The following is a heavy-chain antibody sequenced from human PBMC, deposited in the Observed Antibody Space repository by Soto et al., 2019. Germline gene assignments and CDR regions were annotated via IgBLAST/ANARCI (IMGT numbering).Heavy chain of an antibody. V-gene: IGHV3-11*06. J-gene: IGHJ6*02. D-gene: IGHD6-19*01. CDR2: ISSSSSYT. CDR1: GFTFSDYY. CDR3: ARGGAGQWLVPALYGMDV. Sequence: QVQLVESGGGLVKPGGSLRLSCAASGFTFSDYYMSWIRQAPGKGLEWVSYISSSSSYTNYADSVKGRFTISRDNATNSLYLQMNSLRAEDTDVYYCARGGAGQWLVPALYGMDVWGQGTTVTVSS.